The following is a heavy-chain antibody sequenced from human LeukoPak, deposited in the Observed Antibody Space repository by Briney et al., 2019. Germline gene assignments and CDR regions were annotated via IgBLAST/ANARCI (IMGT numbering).Heavy chain of an antibody. V-gene: IGHV4-4*07. D-gene: IGHD3-10*01. CDR1: GGSISSYY. J-gene: IGHJ6*03. CDR2: IYTSGST. CDR3: AREIGLLWFGESPHYMDV. Sequence: PETLSLTCTVSGGSISSYYWSWIRQPAGKGLECIGRIYTSGSTNYNPSLKSRVTMSVDTSKNQFSLKLSSVTAADTAVYYCAREIGLLWFGESPHYMDVWGKGTTVTISS.